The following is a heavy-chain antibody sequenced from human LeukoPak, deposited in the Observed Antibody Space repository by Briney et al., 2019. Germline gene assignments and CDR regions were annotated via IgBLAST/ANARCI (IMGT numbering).Heavy chain of an antibody. CDR3: ARSYSGYDEFYDY. CDR2: IIPIFGTA. J-gene: IGHJ4*02. CDR1: GGTFSSYA. Sequence: SVKVSCKASGGTFSSYAISWVRQAPGQGLEWMGGIIPIFGTANYAQKFQGRVTITAAESTSTAYMELSSLRSEDTAVYYCARSYSGYDEFYDYWGQGTLVTVSS. V-gene: IGHV1-69*13. D-gene: IGHD5-12*01.